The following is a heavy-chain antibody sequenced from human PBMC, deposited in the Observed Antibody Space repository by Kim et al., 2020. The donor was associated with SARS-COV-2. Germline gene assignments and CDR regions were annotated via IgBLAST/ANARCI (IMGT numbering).Heavy chain of an antibody. CDR1: GYTFTSYG. V-gene: IGHV1-18*01. CDR3: ARIEGGSTIFGVVTWKNDAFDI. CDR2: ISAYNGNT. J-gene: IGHJ3*02. Sequence: ASVKVSCKASGYTFTSYGISWVRQAPGQGLEWMGWISAYNGNTNYAQKLQGRVTMTTDTSTSTAYMELRSLRSDDTAVYYCARIEGGSTIFGVVTWKNDAFDIWGQGTMVTVSS. D-gene: IGHD3-3*01.